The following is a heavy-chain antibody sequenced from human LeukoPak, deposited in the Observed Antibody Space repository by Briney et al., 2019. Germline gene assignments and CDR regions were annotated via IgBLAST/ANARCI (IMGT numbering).Heavy chain of an antibody. CDR2: IYHSGST. V-gene: IGHV4-30-2*01. CDR3: ARYSSSKFDY. CDR1: GGSISSGGYY. J-gene: IGHJ4*02. Sequence: SETLSLTCTVSGGSISSGGYYWSWIRQPPGKGLEWIGYIYHSGSTYYNPSLKSRVTISVGRSKNQFSLKLSSVTAADTAVYYCARYSSSKFDYWGQGTLVTVSS. D-gene: IGHD6-6*01.